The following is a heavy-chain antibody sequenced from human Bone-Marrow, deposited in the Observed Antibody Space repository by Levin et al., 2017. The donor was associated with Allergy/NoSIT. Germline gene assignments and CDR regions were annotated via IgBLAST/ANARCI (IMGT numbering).Heavy chain of an antibody. CDR3: AKDFLRGGYYGLDV. V-gene: IGHV3-30*18. CDR1: GFTFNDYG. CDR2: ILDDGSKK. Sequence: GGSLRLSCAASGFTFNDYGMYWVRQAPGKGLEWVALILDDGSKKYYADSVKGRFTISRDNSKNTLFLQMNSLRAEDTALYYCAKDFLRGGYYGLDVWGQGTTVTVSS. J-gene: IGHJ6*02. D-gene: IGHD3-16*01.